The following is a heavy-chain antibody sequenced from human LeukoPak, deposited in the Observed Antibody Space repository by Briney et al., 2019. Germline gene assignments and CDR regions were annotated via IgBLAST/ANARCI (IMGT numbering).Heavy chain of an antibody. CDR3: ARNGGPSY. J-gene: IGHJ4*02. CDR2: IKPDGSEK. Sequence: PGGSLRLSCAASGFTFSSYLMTWIRQAPGKGLEWVANIKPDGSEKFYADSVEGRFTISRDNAKNSVYLQLDSLRAEDMAVYYCARNGGPSYWGQGTLVTVSS. V-gene: IGHV3-7*01. CDR1: GFTFSSYL.